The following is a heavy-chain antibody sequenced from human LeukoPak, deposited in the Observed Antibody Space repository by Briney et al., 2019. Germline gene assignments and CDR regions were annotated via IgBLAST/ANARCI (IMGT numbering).Heavy chain of an antibody. J-gene: IGHJ4*02. V-gene: IGHV4-59*12. CDR1: GGSISSYY. CDR3: ARARRPNTPMDY. CDR2: IYYSGST. Sequence: SETLSLTCTVSGGSISSYYWSWIRQPPGKGLEWIGYIYYSGSTNYNPSLKSRVTISVDTSKNQSSLKLSSVTAADTAVYYCARARRPNTPMDYWGQGTLVTVSS.